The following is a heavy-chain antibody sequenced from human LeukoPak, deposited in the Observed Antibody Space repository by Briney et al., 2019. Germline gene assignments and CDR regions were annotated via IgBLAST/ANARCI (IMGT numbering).Heavy chain of an antibody. V-gene: IGHV4-39*07. CDR1: GGSISSSSYY. J-gene: IGHJ6*02. CDR3: ASDHTLYGMDV. CDR2: IYYSGST. Sequence: PSETLSLTCTVSGGSISSSSYYWGWSRQPPGKGLERIVSIYYSGSTYYNPSLKSRVTMSVDTSKNQFSLKLSAVTAADTAVYYCASDHTLYGMDVWGQGTTVPVSS.